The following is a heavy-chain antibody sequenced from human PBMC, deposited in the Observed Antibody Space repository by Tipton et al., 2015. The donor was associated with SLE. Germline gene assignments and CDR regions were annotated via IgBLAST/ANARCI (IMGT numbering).Heavy chain of an antibody. CDR1: SGSISSNY. V-gene: IGHV4-59*08. CDR2: ISNGGGT. D-gene: IGHD2-8*01. J-gene: IGHJ6*02. CDR3: ARGMLTWRGAIVGVDV. Sequence: TLSLTCSVSSGSISSNYWIWIRQPPGKGLEWIGYISNGGGTNYNPSLKSRVTISVDTAKNQFSLKLTSVTAADTAVYYCARGMLTWRGAIVGVDVWGQGTSGTV.